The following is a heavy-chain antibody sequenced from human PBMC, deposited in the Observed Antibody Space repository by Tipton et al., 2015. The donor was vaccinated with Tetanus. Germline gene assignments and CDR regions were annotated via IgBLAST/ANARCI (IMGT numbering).Heavy chain of an antibody. V-gene: IGHV4-61*01. CDR3: AREADCMDV. CDR1: GGSVSGGSYY. CDR2: IYYSGST. Sequence: LSCTVSGGSVSGGSYYWSWIRQPPGKGLEWIGYIYYSGSTNYNPSLKSRVTISVDTSKNQFSLKLSSVTAADTAVYYCAREADCMDVWGQGTTVPVSS. J-gene: IGHJ6*02. D-gene: IGHD2-21*02.